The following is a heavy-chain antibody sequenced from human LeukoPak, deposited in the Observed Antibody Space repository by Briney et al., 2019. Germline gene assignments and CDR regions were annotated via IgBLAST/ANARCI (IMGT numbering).Heavy chain of an antibody. V-gene: IGHV1-2*02. CDR2: INPNSGGT. J-gene: IGHJ5*02. D-gene: IGHD3-9*01. CDR3: ARGTYDILTGYYKDWFDP. CDR1: GYTFTGYY. Sequence: ASVKVSCKASGYTFTGYYMHWVRQAPGQGLEWMGWINPNSGGTNYAQKFQGRVTMTRDTSISTAYMELSRLRSDDTAVYYCARGTYDILTGYYKDWFDPWGQGTLVTVSS.